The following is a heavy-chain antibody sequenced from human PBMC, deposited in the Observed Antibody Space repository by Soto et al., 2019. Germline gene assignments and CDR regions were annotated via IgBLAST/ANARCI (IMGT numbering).Heavy chain of an antibody. V-gene: IGHV3-30-3*01. CDR2: ISYDGSNN. Sequence: QVQLVESGGGVVQPGRSLRLSCAASGFTFSSYAMHWVRQAPGKGLEWVAVISYDGSNNYYADSVKGRFTISRDNSKNTLYLQMNSLRAEDTAVYYCARDLHRMTTVNSVGYWGQGTLVTVSS. CDR3: ARDLHRMTTVNSVGY. D-gene: IGHD4-17*01. CDR1: GFTFSSYA. J-gene: IGHJ4*02.